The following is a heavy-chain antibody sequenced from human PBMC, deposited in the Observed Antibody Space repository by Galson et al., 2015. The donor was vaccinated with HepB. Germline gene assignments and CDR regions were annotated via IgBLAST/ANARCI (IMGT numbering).Heavy chain of an antibody. D-gene: IGHD6-13*01. Sequence: SVKVSCKASGGTFSNYAISWVRQAPGQGLEWMGRIIPIPGIADYAQKFQGRVTITADKSTNTAYLELTSLRSEDTAVYYCARDRSSSDYWGQGTLVTVSS. CDR3: ARDRSSSDY. CDR2: IIPIPGIA. J-gene: IGHJ4*02. CDR1: GGTFSNYA. V-gene: IGHV1-69*04.